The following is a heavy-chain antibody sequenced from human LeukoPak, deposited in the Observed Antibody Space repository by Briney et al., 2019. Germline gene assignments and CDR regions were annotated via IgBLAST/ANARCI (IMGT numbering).Heavy chain of an antibody. CDR2: ISYDGSNK. CDR3: ARDSAAGAYYYYYGMDV. CDR1: GFTFSSYA. Sequence: GGSLRLSCAASGFTFSSYAMHWVRQAPGKGLEWVAVISYDGSNKYYADSVKGRFTISRDNSKNTLYLQMNSLRAEDTAVYYCARDSAAGAYYYYYGMDVWAKGPRSPSP. V-gene: IGHV3-30-3*01. D-gene: IGHD6-13*01. J-gene: IGHJ6*02.